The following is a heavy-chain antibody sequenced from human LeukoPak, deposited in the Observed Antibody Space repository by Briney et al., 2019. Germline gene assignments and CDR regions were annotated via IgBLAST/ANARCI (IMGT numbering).Heavy chain of an antibody. CDR2: ISYDGSNK. Sequence: GGSLRLSCAASGFTFSSYAMHWVRQAPGKGLEWVAVISYDGSNKYYADSVKGRFTISRDNSKNTLYLQMNSLRAEDTAVYYCARDEGYSSSWYSNYMDVWGKGTTVTVSS. V-gene: IGHV3-30*04. CDR1: GFTFSSYA. J-gene: IGHJ6*03. D-gene: IGHD6-13*01. CDR3: ARDEGYSSSWYSNYMDV.